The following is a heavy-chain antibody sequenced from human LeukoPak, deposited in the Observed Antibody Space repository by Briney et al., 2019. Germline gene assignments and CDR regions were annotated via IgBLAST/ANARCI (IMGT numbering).Heavy chain of an antibody. J-gene: IGHJ4*02. V-gene: IGHV3-53*01. CDR1: GFTVSSNY. CDR3: ARLYCSGGSCYLDY. Sequence: GGSLRLSCAASGFTVSSNYMSWVRQAPGKGLEWVSVIYSGGSTYYADSVKGRSTISRDNSKNTLYLQMNSLRAEDTAVYYCARLYCSGGSCYLDYWGQGTLVTVSS. D-gene: IGHD2-15*01. CDR2: IYSGGST.